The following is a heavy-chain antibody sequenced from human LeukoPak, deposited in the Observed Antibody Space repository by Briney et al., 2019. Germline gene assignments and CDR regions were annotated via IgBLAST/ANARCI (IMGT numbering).Heavy chain of an antibody. CDR2: IYYSGST. V-gene: IGHV4-59*08. CDR3: ASGFVSPASFDY. Sequence: SETLSLTCAVYGGSFSGYYWSWIRQPPGKGLEWIGYIYYSGSTNYNPSLKSRVTISVDTSKNQFSLKLSSVTAADTAVYYCASGFVSPASFDYWGQGTLVTVSS. J-gene: IGHJ4*02. CDR1: GGSFSGYY. D-gene: IGHD3-10*01.